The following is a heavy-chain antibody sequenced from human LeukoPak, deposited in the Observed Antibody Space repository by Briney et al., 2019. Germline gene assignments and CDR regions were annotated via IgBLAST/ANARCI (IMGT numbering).Heavy chain of an antibody. Sequence: SETLSLTCSVSGASIASTSYYWGWVRQPPGKGLEWIGNIYHSGNTYYTSSLRSRVTISVGTSKNLFSLNLTSVTGADTAVYFCARVADSSGWFGDYFDNWGLGTLVTVSS. V-gene: IGHV4-39*02. CDR3: ARVADSSGWFGDYFDN. D-gene: IGHD6-19*01. J-gene: IGHJ4*02. CDR2: IYHSGNT. CDR1: GASIASTSYY.